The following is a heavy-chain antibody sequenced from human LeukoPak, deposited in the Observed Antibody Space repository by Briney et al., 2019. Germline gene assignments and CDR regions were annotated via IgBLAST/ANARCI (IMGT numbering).Heavy chain of an antibody. Sequence: SETLSLTCTVSGGSISSYYWSWIRQPPGKGLEWIGYIYYSGSTNYNPSLKSRVTISVDTSKNQFSLKLSSVTAADTAVYYCARSGTAAAGKGVFDYWGQGTLVTVSS. J-gene: IGHJ4*02. CDR2: IYYSGST. CDR3: ARSGTAAAGKGVFDY. CDR1: GGSISSYY. V-gene: IGHV4-59*01. D-gene: IGHD6-13*01.